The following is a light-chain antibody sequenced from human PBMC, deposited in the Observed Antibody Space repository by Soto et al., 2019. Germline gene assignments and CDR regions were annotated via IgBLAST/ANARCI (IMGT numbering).Light chain of an antibody. J-gene: IGKJ1*01. CDR3: QQYNNWWT. CDR2: GAS. Sequence: EIVMTQSPATLSVSPGERATLSCRASQSVSSNLAWYQQKPGQAPRPLIYGASTRATGIPARFSGSGSGTEFTLTISRLQSEDFAVYYCQQYNNWWTFGQGTKVEIK. V-gene: IGKV3-15*01. CDR1: QSVSSN.